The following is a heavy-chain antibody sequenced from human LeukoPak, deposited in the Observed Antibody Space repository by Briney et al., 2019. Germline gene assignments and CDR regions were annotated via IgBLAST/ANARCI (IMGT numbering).Heavy chain of an antibody. Sequence: PGGSLRLSRAASGFTFSSYAMSWVRQAPGKGLEWVSGINWNGDSTDYADSVKGRFTVSRDNGQNFLYLHMNSLRAEDTALYYCARDRYYDTSDFLDYWGQGTLVTVSS. V-gene: IGHV3-20*04. CDR3: ARDRYYDTSDFLDY. J-gene: IGHJ4*02. CDR2: INWNGDST. CDR1: GFTFSSYA. D-gene: IGHD3-22*01.